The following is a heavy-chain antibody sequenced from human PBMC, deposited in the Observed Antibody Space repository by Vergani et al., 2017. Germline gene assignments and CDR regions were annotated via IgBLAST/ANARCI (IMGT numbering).Heavy chain of an antibody. J-gene: IGHJ4*02. D-gene: IGHD5-12*01. V-gene: IGHV4-39*01. Sequence: QLQLQESGPGLVKPSETLSLTCTVSGGSISSSSYYWGWIRQPPGKGLEWIGSIYYSGSTYYNPSLKSRVTISVDTSKNQFSLKLSSGTAADTAVFYGGRHGGGRGCSGYDCPIDYWGQGTLVTVSS. CDR2: IYYSGST. CDR1: GGSISSSSYY. CDR3: GRHGGGRGCSGYDCPIDY.